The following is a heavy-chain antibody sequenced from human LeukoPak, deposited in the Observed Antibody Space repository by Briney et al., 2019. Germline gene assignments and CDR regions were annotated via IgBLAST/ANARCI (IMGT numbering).Heavy chain of an antibody. D-gene: IGHD2-15*01. CDR3: ARAQEDIVVVVAAALYGMDV. CDR1: GFTFSSYE. V-gene: IGHV3-48*03. J-gene: IGHJ6*02. Sequence: GGSLRLSCAASGFTFSSYEMNWVRQAPGKGLEWVSYISSSGSTIYYADSVKGRFTISRDNAKNSLYLQMNSLRAEDTAVYYCARAQEDIVVVVAAALYGMDVWGQGTTVTVSS. CDR2: ISSSGSTI.